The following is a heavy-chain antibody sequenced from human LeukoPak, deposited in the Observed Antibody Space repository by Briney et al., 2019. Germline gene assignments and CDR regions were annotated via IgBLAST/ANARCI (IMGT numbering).Heavy chain of an antibody. D-gene: IGHD1-26*01. CDR3: ARDRHSGRFYTIDY. J-gene: IGHJ4*02. CDR2: MWSDGSNQ. CDR1: GFTFSSYA. Sequence: GGSLRLSCAASGFTFSSYAMHWVRQAPGKGLEWVAVMWSDGSNQYQTDSVKGRFTISRDNSKNTLYLQMSSLRADDTAVYYCARDRHSGRFYTIDYWGQGTLVTVSS. V-gene: IGHV3-33*01.